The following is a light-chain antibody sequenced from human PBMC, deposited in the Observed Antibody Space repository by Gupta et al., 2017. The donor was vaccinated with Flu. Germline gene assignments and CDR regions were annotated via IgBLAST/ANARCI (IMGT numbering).Light chain of an antibody. Sequence: DVQMTQSPSSLSASVEDRVTITCRASQNIDNYLNWYQQHPGKAPKLLIFAASSLQSGVPSRFSGSVSGAYFTLTINSLQPEDFATYYCQQSYRTPYSFGQGTKLEI. CDR2: AAS. J-gene: IGKJ2*03. CDR1: QNIDNY. CDR3: QQSYRTPYS. V-gene: IGKV1-39*01.